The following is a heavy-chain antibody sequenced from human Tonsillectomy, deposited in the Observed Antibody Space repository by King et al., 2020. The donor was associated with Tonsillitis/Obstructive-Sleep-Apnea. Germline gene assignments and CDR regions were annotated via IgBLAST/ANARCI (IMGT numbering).Heavy chain of an antibody. V-gene: IGHV3-30*09. CDR1: GFTFSRYA. Sequence: VQLVESGGGVVQPGRSLRLSCAASGFTFSRYAMHWIRQAPGKGLEWVAVISHDASTSYYADSVKGRFAISRDNSKNTLYLQVNSLRSEDTALYFCARVAGDYDLYFDNWGQGTLVTVSS. CDR2: ISHDASTS. CDR3: ARVAGDYDLYFDN. J-gene: IGHJ4*02. D-gene: IGHD4-17*01.